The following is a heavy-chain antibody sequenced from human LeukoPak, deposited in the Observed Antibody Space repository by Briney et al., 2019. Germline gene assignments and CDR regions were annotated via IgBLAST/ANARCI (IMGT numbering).Heavy chain of an antibody. CDR2: MYYSGST. CDR1: GGSISSYY. J-gene: IGHJ4*02. Sequence: SETLSLTCTVAGGSISSYYWSWIRQPPGKGLEWIGYMYYSGSTNYNPSTNYNPSLKSRVTISVDTSKKQFSLKLSSVTAADTAVYYCARDVGATPGYFDYWGQGTLVTVSS. V-gene: IGHV4-59*01. D-gene: IGHD1-26*01. CDR3: ARDVGATPGYFDY.